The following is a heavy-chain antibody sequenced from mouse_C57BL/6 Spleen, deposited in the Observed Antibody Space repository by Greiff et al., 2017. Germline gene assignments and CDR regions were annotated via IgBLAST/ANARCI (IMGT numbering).Heavy chain of an antibody. CDR1: GYAFTNYL. Sequence: VQLQQSGAELVRPGTSVKVSCKASGYAFTNYLIEWAKQRPGQGLEWIGVINTGSGGTNYNEKFQGKATLTADKSSSTAYMQHSSMTSEDAAVYFCAGDSSGYDYAMDYWGQGTSVTVSS. V-gene: IGHV1-54*01. J-gene: IGHJ4*01. D-gene: IGHD3-2*02. CDR2: INTGSGGT. CDR3: AGDSSGYDYAMDY.